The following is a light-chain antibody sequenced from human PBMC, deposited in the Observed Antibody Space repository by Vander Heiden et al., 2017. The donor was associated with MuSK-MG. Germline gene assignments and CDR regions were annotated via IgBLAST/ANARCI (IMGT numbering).Light chain of an antibody. J-gene: IGKJ4*01. CDR3: QQYNSTPLT. Sequence: DIVMTQSPDSLAVSPGERATINSQSSQCVVYSSNNKNYLAWYQQKRGQPTKLLICWASTRESGVPDRFSGSGSGTDFTLTISSLQAEDVAVYCCQQYNSTPLTFGGGTKVEIK. V-gene: IGKV4-1*01. CDR2: WAS. CDR1: QCVVYSSNNKNY.